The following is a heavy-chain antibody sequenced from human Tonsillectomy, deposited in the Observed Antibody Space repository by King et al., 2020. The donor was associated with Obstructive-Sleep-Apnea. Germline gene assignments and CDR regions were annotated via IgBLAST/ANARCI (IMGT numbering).Heavy chain of an antibody. J-gene: IGHJ4*02. CDR3: ASQPNHCSSTSCYDY. CDR1: GFTFDDYA. V-gene: IGHV3-9*01. D-gene: IGHD2-2*01. CDR2: ISCNSGSI. Sequence: VQLVESGGGLVQPGRSLRLSCAASGFTFDDYAMHWVRQAPGKGLEWVSGISCNSGSIGYADSVKGRFTISRDNAKNSLYLQMNSLRAEDTALYYCASQPNHCSSTSCYDYWGQGTLVTVSS.